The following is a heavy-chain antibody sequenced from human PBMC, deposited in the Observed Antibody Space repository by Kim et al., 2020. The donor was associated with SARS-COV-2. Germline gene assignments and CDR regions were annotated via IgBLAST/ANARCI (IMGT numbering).Heavy chain of an antibody. J-gene: IGHJ4*02. Sequence: SETLSLTCTVSGGSISSSCCYWGWIRQPPGKGLEWIGSIYYSRSTYYNPSLKSRVTISVDTSKNQFSLKMSSVTAADTAVYYCAREGDGYNFYWGQGTLVTVSS. CDR3: AREGDGYNFY. V-gene: IGHV4-39*02. CDR1: GGSISSSCCY. CDR2: IYYSRST. D-gene: IGHD5-12*01.